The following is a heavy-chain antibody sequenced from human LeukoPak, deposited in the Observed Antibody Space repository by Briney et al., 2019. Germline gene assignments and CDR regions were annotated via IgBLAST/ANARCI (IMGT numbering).Heavy chain of an antibody. V-gene: IGHV7-4-1*02. CDR1: GYTFTSYA. J-gene: IGHJ4*02. CDR3: ARAPGRLRYFDWLLSKSHDY. D-gene: IGHD3-9*01. Sequence: ASVKVSCKASGYTFTSYAMNWVRQAPGQGLEWMGWINTNTGNPTYAQGFTGRFVFSLDTSVSTAYLQISSLKAEDTAVYYCARAPGRLRYFDWLLSKSHDYWGQGTLVTVSS. CDR2: INTNTGNP.